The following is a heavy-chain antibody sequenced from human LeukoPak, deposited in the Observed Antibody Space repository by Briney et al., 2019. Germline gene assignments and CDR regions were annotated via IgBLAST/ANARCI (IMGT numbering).Heavy chain of an antibody. Sequence: GGSLRLSCTASAFTFSTYSMNWVRQAPGKGLEWVSSITSSSSYIYYADSVKGRFTISRDNAQNSLYLQMNSLRADDTAVHYCARGTTDYIGMDVWGQGTTVTVSS. CDR2: ITSSSSYI. CDR1: AFTFSTYS. V-gene: IGHV3-21*01. D-gene: IGHD4-17*01. J-gene: IGHJ6*02. CDR3: ARGTTDYIGMDV.